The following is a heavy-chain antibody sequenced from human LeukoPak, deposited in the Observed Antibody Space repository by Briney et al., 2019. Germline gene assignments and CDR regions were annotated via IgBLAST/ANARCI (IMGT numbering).Heavy chain of an antibody. D-gene: IGHD3-10*01. CDR2: MNPNSGNT. Sequence: ASVKVSCKASGYTFTSYDNNWVRQATGQGLEWMGWMNPNSGNTGYAQKFQGRVTMTRNTSISTAYMELSSLRSEDTAMYYCARLSAMLRGPEPIYYFDYWGQGTLVTVSS. CDR3: ARLSAMLRGPEPIYYFDY. J-gene: IGHJ4*01. CDR1: GYTFTSYD. V-gene: IGHV1-8*01.